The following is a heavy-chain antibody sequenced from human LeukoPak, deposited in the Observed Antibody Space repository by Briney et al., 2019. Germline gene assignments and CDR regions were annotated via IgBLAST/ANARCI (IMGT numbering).Heavy chain of an antibody. CDR1: GGSSSSYY. CDR3: ARGILVPAAMYFDY. CDR2: TYYSGSN. Sequence: SETLSFTCTGSGGSSSSYYWSRLRQPPGKGLVWFGNTYYSGSNNYNPSLKSRVTISEATSKNQSSLKLSSVTAADTAVYYCARGILVPAAMYFDYWGQGTLVTVSS. V-gene: IGHV4-59*01. D-gene: IGHD2-2*01. J-gene: IGHJ4*02.